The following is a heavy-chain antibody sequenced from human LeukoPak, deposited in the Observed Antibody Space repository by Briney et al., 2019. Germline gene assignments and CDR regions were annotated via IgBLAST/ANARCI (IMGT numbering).Heavy chain of an antibody. Sequence: PGRSLRLSCAASGFTFNSYGMHWVRQAPGKGLEWVALISYHGSNKYYTDSVKGRFTISRDNSKNTLYLQMNSLRPEDTAVYYCARGQNYGSGSYRNYYYYYYGMDVWGQGTTVTVSS. CDR3: ARGQNYGSGSYRNYYYYYYGMDV. D-gene: IGHD3-10*01. CDR2: ISYHGSNK. V-gene: IGHV3-30*03. CDR1: GFTFNSYG. J-gene: IGHJ6*02.